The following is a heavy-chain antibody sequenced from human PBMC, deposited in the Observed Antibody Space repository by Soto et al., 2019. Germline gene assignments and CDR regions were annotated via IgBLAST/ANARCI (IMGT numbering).Heavy chain of an antibody. J-gene: IGHJ6*02. CDR1: GGSFSGYY. Sequence: PSETLSLTCAVYGGSFSGYYWSWIRQPPGKGLDWIGEINHSGSTNYNPSLKSRVTISVDTSKNQFSLKLSSVTAADTAVYYCARTTVTTVYYYYGMDVWGQGTTVTVSS. CDR2: INHSGST. CDR3: ARTTVTTVYYYYGMDV. V-gene: IGHV4-34*01. D-gene: IGHD4-17*01.